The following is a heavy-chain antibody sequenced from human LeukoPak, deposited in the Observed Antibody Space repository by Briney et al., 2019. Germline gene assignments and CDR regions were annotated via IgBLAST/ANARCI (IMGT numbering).Heavy chain of an antibody. CDR3: ARDTMVRGVRGAFDI. CDR1: GFTFTSYA. D-gene: IGHD3-10*01. Sequence: GSLRLSCAASGFTFTSYALSWVRQAPGKGLEWVSVISGSGANTHYTDPVKGRFTISRDNSKNTLYLQMNSLRAEDTAVYYCARDTMVRGVRGAFDIWGQGTVVTVSS. CDR2: ISGSGANT. V-gene: IGHV3-23*01. J-gene: IGHJ3*02.